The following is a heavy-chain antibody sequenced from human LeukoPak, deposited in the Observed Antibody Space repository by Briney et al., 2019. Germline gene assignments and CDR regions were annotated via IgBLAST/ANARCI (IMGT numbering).Heavy chain of an antibody. CDR3: AVFYDSSGYYYHFDY. CDR2: IYYSGST. Sequence: SQTLSLTCTASGGSISSGGYYWSWIRQHPGKGLEWIGYIYYSGSTYYNPSLKSRVTISVDTSKNQFSLKLSSVTAADTAVYYCAVFYDSSGYYYHFDYWGQGTLVTVSS. J-gene: IGHJ4*02. V-gene: IGHV4-31*03. D-gene: IGHD3-22*01. CDR1: GGSISSGGYY.